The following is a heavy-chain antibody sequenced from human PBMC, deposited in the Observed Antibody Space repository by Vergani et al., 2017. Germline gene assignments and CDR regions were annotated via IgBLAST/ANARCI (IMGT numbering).Heavy chain of an antibody. J-gene: IGHJ4*02. Sequence: QVQLVQSGAEVKKPGSSVNVSFKASGGTFISYALSWLRQAPGQGLEWVVGIIPVFGTANYAQKFHGRVTITADESTGTAYRERSSLRSEDTAVYYCARAIHDDGGKRPQYYFDYWGQGTLVTVSS. CDR1: GGTFISYA. V-gene: IGHV1-69*13. CDR3: ARAIHDDGGKRPQYYFDY. CDR2: IIPVFGTA. D-gene: IGHD4-23*01.